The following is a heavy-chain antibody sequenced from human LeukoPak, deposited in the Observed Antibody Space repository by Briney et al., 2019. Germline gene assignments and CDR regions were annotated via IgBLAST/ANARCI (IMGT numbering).Heavy chain of an antibody. CDR1: GYTFTSYA. CDR3: ARDEGTYYDILTGFPPFDY. D-gene: IGHD3-9*01. V-gene: IGHV1-3*01. J-gene: IGHJ4*02. CDR2: INAGNGNT. Sequence: ASVKVSCKASGYTFTSYAMHWVRQAPGQRLEWMGWINAGNGNTKYSQKFQGRVTITRDTSASTAYMELSSLRSEDTAVYYCARDEGTYYDILTGFPPFDYWGQGTLVTVSS.